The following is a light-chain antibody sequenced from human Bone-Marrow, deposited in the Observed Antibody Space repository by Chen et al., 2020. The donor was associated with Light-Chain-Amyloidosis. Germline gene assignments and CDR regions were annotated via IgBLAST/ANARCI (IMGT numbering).Light chain of an antibody. V-gene: IGLV3-21*02. Sequence: SYVLTQPSSVSVAPGQTATIACGGNNIGSTSVHWYQQTPGQAPLLVVYDDSDRPSGIPERLSGSNSGNTATLTISGVEAGDEADYYGQVWDRSSDRPVFGGGTKLTVL. J-gene: IGLJ3*02. CDR3: QVWDRSSDRPV. CDR1: NIGSTS. CDR2: DDS.